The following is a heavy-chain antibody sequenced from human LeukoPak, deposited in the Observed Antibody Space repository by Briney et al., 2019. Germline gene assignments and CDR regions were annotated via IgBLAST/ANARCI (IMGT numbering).Heavy chain of an antibody. D-gene: IGHD2-15*01. Sequence: GESLKISCKGSGYSFTNYWIAWVRQMPGKGLEWMGIIHPGDSNTRYSPSFQGQVTISVDKSITTAYLQWCSLKASDTAVYYCATGRYCSGTTCYSSLDFWGQGTLVTVSS. CDR1: GYSFTNYW. CDR3: ATGRYCSGTTCYSSLDF. V-gene: IGHV5-51*01. J-gene: IGHJ4*02. CDR2: IHPGDSNT.